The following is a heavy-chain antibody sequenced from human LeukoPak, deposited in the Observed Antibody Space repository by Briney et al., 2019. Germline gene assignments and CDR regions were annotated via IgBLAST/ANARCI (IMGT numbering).Heavy chain of an antibody. D-gene: IGHD6-25*01. CDR2: IYYSGSA. Sequence: SETLSLTCNVSGGSTGSYYWSWIRQPPGKGLEWIGNIYYSGSANHNPSLKSRVTISRDTSKNQFSLKLTSVTTADTAVYYCARAGGVKTAALDLDYWGQGTLVTVSS. CDR1: GGSTGSYY. CDR3: ARAGGVKTAALDLDY. V-gene: IGHV4-59*01. J-gene: IGHJ4*02.